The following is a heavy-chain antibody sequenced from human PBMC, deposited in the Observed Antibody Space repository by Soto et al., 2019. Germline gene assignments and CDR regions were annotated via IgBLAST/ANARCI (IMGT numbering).Heavy chain of an antibody. CDR1: GFIFSTYT. J-gene: IGHJ6*02. Sequence: EVQLVESGGGLVQPGGSLRLSCAGSGFIFSTYTMNWVRQAPGKGLEWLAYITGPSTTISYRYGVKGRFTISRDNAKRSLFLQLDRLRDDDTAVYYCARSREPGVHYGLDVWGPGTTVTVSS. CDR2: ITGPSTTI. V-gene: IGHV3-48*02. D-gene: IGHD1-26*01. CDR3: ARSREPGVHYGLDV.